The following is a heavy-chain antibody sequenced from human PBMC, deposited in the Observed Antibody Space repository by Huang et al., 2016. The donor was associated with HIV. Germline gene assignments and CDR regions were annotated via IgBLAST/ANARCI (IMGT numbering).Heavy chain of an antibody. V-gene: IGHV5-51*01. CDR3: ARHEPGGVAY. CDR2: INPGDSAP. Sequence: EVQLVQSGAEVKKPGESLTLSCKGSGSRFTSYWIGWVRQMPGKGLEWMGIINPGDSAPRYSPSFQGQVTISADKSISTAYLQWSSLKASDTAMFYCARHEPGGVAYWGQGTLVTVSS. J-gene: IGHJ4*02. D-gene: IGHD3-16*01. CDR1: GSRFTSYW.